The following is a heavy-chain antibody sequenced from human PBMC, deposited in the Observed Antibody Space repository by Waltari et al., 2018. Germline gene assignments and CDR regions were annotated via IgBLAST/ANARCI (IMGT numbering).Heavy chain of an antibody. CDR2: IYYSGST. CDR1: GGSISSSSYY. Sequence: QLQLQESGPGLVKPSETLSLTCTVSGGSISSSSYYWGWIRQPPGKGLEWIGSIYYSGSTYYNPALKSRVTISVDTSKNQFSLKLSSVTAADTAVYYCARAPSKRWLRGSDAFDIWGQGTMVTVSS. V-gene: IGHV4-39*07. J-gene: IGHJ3*02. D-gene: IGHD5-12*01. CDR3: ARAPSKRWLRGSDAFDI.